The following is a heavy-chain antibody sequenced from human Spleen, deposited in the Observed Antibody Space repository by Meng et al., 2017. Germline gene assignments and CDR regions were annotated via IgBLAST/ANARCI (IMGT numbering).Heavy chain of an antibody. Sequence: GESLKISCAASGFTFSNAWMSWVRQAPGKGLEWVGRIKSKTDGGTTDFAAPVKGRFTISRDDAKNTLYLQMNSLKTEVTAVYYCTTDLPFTEGGVITTWGQGTLVTGSS. CDR3: TTDLPFTEGGVITT. CDR1: GFTFSNAW. V-gene: IGHV3-15*01. CDR2: IKSKTDGGTT. D-gene: IGHD3-16*02. J-gene: IGHJ5*02.